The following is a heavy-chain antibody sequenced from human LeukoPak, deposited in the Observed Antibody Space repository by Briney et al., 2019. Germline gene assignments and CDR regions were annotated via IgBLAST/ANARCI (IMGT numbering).Heavy chain of an antibody. CDR2: INHSGST. D-gene: IGHD3-9*01. J-gene: IGHJ6*02. Sequence: SETLSLTCAVYGGSFSGYYWSWIRQPPGKGLEWIGEINHSGSTNYNPSLKSRVTISVDTSKNQFSLKLGSVTAADTAVYYCARDMVLRYSHYYYGMDVWGQGTTVTVSS. CDR1: GGSFSGYY. V-gene: IGHV4-34*01. CDR3: ARDMVLRYSHYYYGMDV.